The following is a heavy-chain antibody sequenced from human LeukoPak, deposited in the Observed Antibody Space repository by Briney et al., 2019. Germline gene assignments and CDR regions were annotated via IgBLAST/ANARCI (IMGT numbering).Heavy chain of an antibody. CDR3: TRGTLNYYDSSAADY. CDR1: GFTLGDYA. V-gene: IGHV3-49*04. CDR2: IRSKAYGGTT. Sequence: HSGGSLRLSCTASGFTLGDYAMSWVRQAPGKGLEWVGFIRSKAYGGTTEYAASVKGRFTISRDDSKSIAYLQMNSLKTEDTAVYYCTRGTLNYYDSSAADYWGQGTLVTVSS. J-gene: IGHJ4*02. D-gene: IGHD3-22*01.